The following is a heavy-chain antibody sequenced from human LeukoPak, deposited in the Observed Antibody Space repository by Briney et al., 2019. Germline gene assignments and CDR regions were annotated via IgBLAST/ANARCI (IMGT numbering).Heavy chain of an antibody. Sequence: GASVKVSCKASGYTFTGYYMHWVRQAPGQGLEWMGWINPNSGCTNYAQKFQGRVTMTRDTSISTAYMELSRLRSDDTAVYYCARESAIGYCSSTSCREDAFDIWGQGTMVTVSS. CDR1: GYTFTGYY. CDR3: ARESAIGYCSSTSCREDAFDI. V-gene: IGHV1-2*02. J-gene: IGHJ3*02. CDR2: INPNSGCT. D-gene: IGHD2-2*01.